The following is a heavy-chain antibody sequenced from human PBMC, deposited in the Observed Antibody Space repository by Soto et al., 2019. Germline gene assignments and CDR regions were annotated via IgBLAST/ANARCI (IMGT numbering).Heavy chain of an antibody. CDR3: ARHVWGAGGSFGD. V-gene: IGHV4-39*01. Sequence: QLQLQESGPGLVKSSETLSLTCTVSGDSISSRRFYWGWVRQPPGRGLEWIGSVYYSGTTYYNPSLGSRVIISVDTSQNQFSLRLSSVTAADTAVYYCARHVWGAGGSFGDWGQGTPVTVSS. D-gene: IGHD2-15*01. CDR1: GDSISSRRFY. J-gene: IGHJ4*02. CDR2: VYYSGTT.